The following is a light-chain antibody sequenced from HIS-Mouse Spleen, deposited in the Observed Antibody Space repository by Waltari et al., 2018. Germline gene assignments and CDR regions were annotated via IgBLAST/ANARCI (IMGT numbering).Light chain of an antibody. Sequence: SYELTQPPSVSVYPGQTARITCSGDALQKKYAYWYQQKSGQAPVLVIYADSKRPSGIPERFSGSSSGTMATLTISGAQVEDEADYYCYSTDSSGNHRVFGGGTKLTVL. CDR1: ALQKKY. J-gene: IGLJ2*01. CDR3: YSTDSSGNHRV. V-gene: IGLV3-10*01. CDR2: ADS.